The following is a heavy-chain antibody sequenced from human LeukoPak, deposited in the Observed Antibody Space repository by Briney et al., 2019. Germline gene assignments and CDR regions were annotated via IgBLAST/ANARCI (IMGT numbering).Heavy chain of an antibody. V-gene: IGHV5-51*01. CDR3: ARRLTYDSRAYYCLDY. CDR1: GYSFTSYW. D-gene: IGHD3-22*01. CDR2: IFPGDSDT. J-gene: IGHJ4*02. Sequence: GESLKISCKGSGYSFTSYWIGWVRQKPGKGLEWMGIIFPGDSDTRYSPSFQGQVTISADKSISTAYLQWSSLKASDAAMYYCARRLTYDSRAYYCLDYWGQGTLVTVSS.